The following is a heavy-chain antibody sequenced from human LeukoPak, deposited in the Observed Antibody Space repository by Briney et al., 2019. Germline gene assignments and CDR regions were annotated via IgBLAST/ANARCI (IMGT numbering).Heavy chain of an antibody. CDR3: ARDGPGYSFDY. Sequence: GGSLRLSCAASGFTFSSYEMNWVRQAPGKGLEWVSCISASGSTTSYTDSVKGRFTVSRDNGRNSMYLQMNSLRAEDTAVYYCARDGPGYSFDYWGQGTLVTVPS. CDR2: ISASGSTT. J-gene: IGHJ4*02. CDR1: GFTFSSYE. D-gene: IGHD5-18*01. V-gene: IGHV3-48*03.